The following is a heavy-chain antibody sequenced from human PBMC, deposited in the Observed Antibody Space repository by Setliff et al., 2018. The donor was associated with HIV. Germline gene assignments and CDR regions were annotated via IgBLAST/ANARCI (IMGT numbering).Heavy chain of an antibody. CDR3: ARDRYTWNYGKNYMDV. CDR2: IYYTGSA. CDR1: GGSISSSSYY. Sequence: SETLSLTCTVSGGSISSSSYYWGCIRQPPGKGLEWIGSIYYTGSANYNPSLKSRVTMSVDTSKNQFSLKLSSVTAADTAVYYCARDRYTWNYGKNYMDVWGKGTTVTVSS. D-gene: IGHD1-7*01. V-gene: IGHV4-39*02. J-gene: IGHJ6*03.